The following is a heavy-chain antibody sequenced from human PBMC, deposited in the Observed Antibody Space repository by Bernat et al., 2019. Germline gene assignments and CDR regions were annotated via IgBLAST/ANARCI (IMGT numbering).Heavy chain of an antibody. CDR2: ISSSSSYI. V-gene: IGHV3-21*01. CDR1: GFTFSSYS. Sequence: EVQLVESGGGLVKPGGSLRLSCAASGFTFSSYSMNWVRQAPGKGLECVSSISSSSSYIYYADSVKGRFTISRDNAKNSLYLQMNSLRAEDTAVHYCARGALPSRGSWGQGTLVTVSS. J-gene: IGHJ4*02. CDR3: ARGALPSRGS.